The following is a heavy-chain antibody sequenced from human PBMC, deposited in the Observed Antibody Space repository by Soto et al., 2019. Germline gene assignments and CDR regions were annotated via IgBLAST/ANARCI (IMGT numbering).Heavy chain of an antibody. V-gene: IGHV5-10-1*01. D-gene: IGHD5-18*01. Sequence: QSLKNSGKGSVDTVTSYWISWERQMHGKGLEWMGRIDPSDSYTNYSPSFQGHVTISADKSISTAYLQWSSLKASDTAMYYCARLAPDTAMPTDYWGQGTLVTVSS. J-gene: IGHJ4*02. CDR2: IDPSDSYT. CDR1: VDTVTSYW. CDR3: ARLAPDTAMPTDY.